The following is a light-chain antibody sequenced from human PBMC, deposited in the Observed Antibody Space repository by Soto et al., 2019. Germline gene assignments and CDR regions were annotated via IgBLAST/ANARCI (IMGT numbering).Light chain of an antibody. Sequence: QSALTQPASVSGSPGQSITISCTGTRSDIGSYNYVSWYQQHPGKAPKLMIYEVSNRPSGVSNRFSGSKSGNTASLTISGLQAEDEADYYGSSYTSSSTLFGGGTKLTVL. CDR3: SSYTSSSTL. CDR2: EVS. CDR1: RSDIGSYNY. V-gene: IGLV2-14*01. J-gene: IGLJ2*01.